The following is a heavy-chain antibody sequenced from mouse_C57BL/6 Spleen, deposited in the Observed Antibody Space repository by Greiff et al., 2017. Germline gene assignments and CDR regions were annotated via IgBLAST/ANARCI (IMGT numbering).Heavy chain of an antibody. CDR2: IDPNSGGT. CDR3: AQTGSAAWFAY. J-gene: IGHJ3*01. D-gene: IGHD4-1*01. Sequence: VQLQQPGAELVKPGASVKLSCKASGYTFTSSWMHWVKQRPGRGLEWIGRIDPNSGGTKYNEKFKSKATLTVDKPSSTAYMQLSRLTSEDSAVYYCAQTGSAAWFAYWGQGTLVTVSA. V-gene: IGHV1-72*01. CDR1: GYTFTSSW.